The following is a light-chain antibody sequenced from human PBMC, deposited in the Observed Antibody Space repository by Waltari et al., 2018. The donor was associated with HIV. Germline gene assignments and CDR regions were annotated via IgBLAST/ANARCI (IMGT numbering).Light chain of an antibody. CDR2: EAS. J-gene: IGKJ4*02. CDR3: QQRSNWPLT. V-gene: IGKV3-11*01. Sequence: IVLTQSPATLSLSPGERATLCCRASQSVNRYLAWFQQKPGQAPRLLIYEASNRATGIPARFSGSGSGTDFTLTIASLVPEDFAIYYCQQRSNWPLTFGGGTKVEIK. CDR1: QSVNRY.